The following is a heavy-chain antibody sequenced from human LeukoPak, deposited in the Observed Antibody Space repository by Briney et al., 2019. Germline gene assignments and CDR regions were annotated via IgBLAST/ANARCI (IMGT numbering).Heavy chain of an antibody. CDR3: ARDNAGIAAAGRLDAFDI. CDR2: IYYSGST. J-gene: IGHJ3*02. D-gene: IGHD6-13*01. CDR1: GVSISSYY. V-gene: IGHV4-59*01. Sequence: SETQSLTCTVSGVSISSYYWSWIRQPPGKGLEWIGYIYYSGSTNYNPSLKSRVTISVDTSKNQFSLKLSSVTAADTAVYYCARDNAGIAAAGRLDAFDIWGQGTMVTVSS.